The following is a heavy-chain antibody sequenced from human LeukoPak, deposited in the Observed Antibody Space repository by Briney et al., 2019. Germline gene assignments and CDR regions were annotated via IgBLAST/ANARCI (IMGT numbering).Heavy chain of an antibody. V-gene: IGHV1-69*02. J-gene: IGHJ5*02. D-gene: IGHD3-3*01. CDR2: IIPILGIA. CDR1: GGTFSSYT. CDR3: ARGTYYDFWSGINWFDP. Sequence: ASVKVSCKASGGTFSSYTISWVRQAPGQGLEWMGRIIPILGIANYAQKFQGRVTITAGKSTSTAYMELSSLRSEDAAVYYCARGTYYDFWSGINWFDPWGQGTLVTVSS.